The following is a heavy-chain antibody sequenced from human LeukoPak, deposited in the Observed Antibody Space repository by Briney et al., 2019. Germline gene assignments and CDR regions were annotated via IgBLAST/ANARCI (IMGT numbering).Heavy chain of an antibody. J-gene: IGHJ4*02. CDR2: VYYSGST. D-gene: IGHD2-15*01. Sequence: SDTLSLTCVVSGGSVSDYNSGWIREPPGRGLEWIGYVYYSGSTNYNPSFKSRITISVDTSRNQFSLQLSSVTAADTAVYYCARIHRYCSGGACYVLDNWGQGTLVAVSS. CDR3: ARIHRYCSGGACYVLDN. V-gene: IGHV4-59*02. CDR1: GGSVSDYN.